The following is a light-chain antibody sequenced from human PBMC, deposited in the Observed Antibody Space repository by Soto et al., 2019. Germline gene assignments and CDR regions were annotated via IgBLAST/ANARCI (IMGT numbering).Light chain of an antibody. CDR1: QSVSSY. V-gene: IGKV3-11*01. J-gene: IGKJ1*01. Sequence: ESVLTQSPVTLSLSPGERATLSFRASQSVSSYLAWYQQKPGQAPRLLIYDASNRATGIPARFSGSGSGTDFTLTISSLEPEDFAVYYCQQRSNWPPKFGQGTKVDIK. CDR3: QQRSNWPPK. CDR2: DAS.